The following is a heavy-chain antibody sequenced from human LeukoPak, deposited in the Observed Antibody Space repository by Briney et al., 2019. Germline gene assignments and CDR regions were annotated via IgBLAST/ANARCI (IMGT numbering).Heavy chain of an antibody. CDR2: ISYDGSNK. D-gene: IGHD3-22*01. CDR3: SPTSPGGYYLRYFGY. J-gene: IGHJ4*02. Sequence: GGSLRLSCAASGFTFSSYAMHWVRQAPGKGLEWVAVISYDGSNKYYADSVKGRFTISRDNSKNTLYLQMNSLRAEDTAVYYCSPTSPGGYYLRYFGYWGQGTLVTVSS. CDR1: GFTFSSYA. V-gene: IGHV3-30-3*01.